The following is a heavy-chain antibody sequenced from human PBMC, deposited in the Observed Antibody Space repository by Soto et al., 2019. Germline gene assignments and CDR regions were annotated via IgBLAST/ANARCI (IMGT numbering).Heavy chain of an antibody. D-gene: IGHD3-3*01. Sequence: PGGSVRLSCASSGFTFSSYAMSLVRQAPGKGLEWVSAVSGSGCCTYYAASVKARFTISRDNSKRTLYMQMNSVRGEDKAVYYCAASQGYYSFWSGHRWYCDQGPMGGVSS. CDR3: AASQGYYSFWSGHRWY. J-gene: IGHJ4*02. CDR2: VSGSGCCT. CDR1: GFTFSSYA. V-gene: IGHV3-23*01.